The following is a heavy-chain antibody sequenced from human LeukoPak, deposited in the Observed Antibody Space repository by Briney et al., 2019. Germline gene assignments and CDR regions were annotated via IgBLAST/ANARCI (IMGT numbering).Heavy chain of an antibody. J-gene: IGHJ5*02. CDR1: GFTFSSYS. D-gene: IGHD2-15*01. CDR2: ISSSSSYI. V-gene: IGHV3-21*01. Sequence: GGSLRLSCAASGFTFSSYSMNWVRQAPGKGLEWVSSISSSSSYIYYADSVKGRFTISRDNAKNSLYLQMNSLRAEDTAVYYCARGMLLGRFDPWGQGTLATVSS. CDR3: ARGMLLGRFDP.